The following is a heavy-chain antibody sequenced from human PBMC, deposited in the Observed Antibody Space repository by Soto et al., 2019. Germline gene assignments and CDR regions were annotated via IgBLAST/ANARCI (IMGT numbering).Heavy chain of an antibody. V-gene: IGHV1-69*01. J-gene: IGHJ6*02. D-gene: IGHD2-2*01. CDR3: ARSQGSSTSLEIYYYYYYGMDV. CDR1: GGTFGSYA. Sequence: QVQLVQSGAEVKKPGSSVKVSCKASGGTFGSYAISWVRQAPGQGLEWMGGIIPIPGTANYAQTFQGRGTIAADESTSTAYMELSSLRSEDTAVYYCARSQGSSTSLEIYYYYYYGMDVWGQGTTVTVSS. CDR2: IIPIPGTA.